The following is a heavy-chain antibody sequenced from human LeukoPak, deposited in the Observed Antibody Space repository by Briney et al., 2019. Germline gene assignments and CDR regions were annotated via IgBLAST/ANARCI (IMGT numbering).Heavy chain of an antibody. J-gene: IGHJ4*02. CDR2: IRYDRSTK. Sequence: GGSLRLSCTASRFSFSSYGMHWVRQAPGKGLEWVAFIRYDRSTKYADSVKGRLTISRDNSKNTLFLQMNSLRAEDTALYYCAKDQADYGSGSYEDYWGQGTLVIVSS. D-gene: IGHD3-10*01. V-gene: IGHV3-30*02. CDR3: AKDQADYGSGSYEDY. CDR1: RFSFSSYG.